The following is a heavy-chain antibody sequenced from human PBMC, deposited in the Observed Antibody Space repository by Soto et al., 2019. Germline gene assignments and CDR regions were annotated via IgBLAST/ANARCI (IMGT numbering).Heavy chain of an antibody. J-gene: IGHJ4*02. CDR3: SISNSYGRGDF. D-gene: IGHD4-17*01. CDR2: IIPVFGTT. V-gene: IGHV1-69*01. Sequence: QVQLVQSGAEVKKPGSSVTVSCTASVGTLNSSTISWVRQAPGQGLEWMGGIIPVFGTTDYAQKFQGRVTITADQSTGTAYLDLFSLRSEDTAIYYCSISNSYGRGDFWGQGTLVTVSS. CDR1: VGTLNSST.